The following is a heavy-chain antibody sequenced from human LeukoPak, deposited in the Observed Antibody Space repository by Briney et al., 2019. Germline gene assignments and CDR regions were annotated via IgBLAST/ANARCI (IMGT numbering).Heavy chain of an antibody. CDR3: ARAVFSYCSGGSCPYFDY. V-gene: IGHV4-61*01. J-gene: IGHJ4*02. CDR2: IYYSGST. D-gene: IGHD2-15*01. Sequence: PSETLSLTCTVSSGSISNSNYYWTWIRQPPGKGLEWIGYIYYSGSTNYNPSLKSRVTISVDTSKNQFSLKLSSVTAADTAVYYCARAVFSYCSGGSCPYFDYWGQGTLVTVSS. CDR1: SGSISNSNYY.